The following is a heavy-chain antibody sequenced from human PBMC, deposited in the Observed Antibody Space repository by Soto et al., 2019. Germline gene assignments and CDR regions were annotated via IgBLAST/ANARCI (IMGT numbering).Heavy chain of an antibody. CDR1: GGTFSSYA. V-gene: IGHV1-69*13. J-gene: IGHJ3*02. CDR2: IIPIFGTA. CDR3: ASASYYDSSGYPDAFDI. Sequence: ASVKVSCKASGGTFSSYAISWVRQAPGQGLEWMGGIIPIFGTANYAQKFQGRVTITADESTSTAYMELSSLRSEDTAVYYCASASYYDSSGYPDAFDIWGQGTMVT. D-gene: IGHD3-22*01.